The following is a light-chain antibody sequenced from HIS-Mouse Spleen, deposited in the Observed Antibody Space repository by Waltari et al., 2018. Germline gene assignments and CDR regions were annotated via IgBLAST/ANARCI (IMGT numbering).Light chain of an antibody. CDR3: YSTDSSGNHRV. CDR1: ALPKKY. CDR2: EDS. J-gene: IGLJ2*01. V-gene: IGLV3-10*01. Sequence: SYELPQPPSVSVSPGQTARITCSGDALPKKYAYWYQQKSGQAPVLVMYEDSKRPAGIPERFSGSSSGTMATLTISGAQVEDEADYYCYSTDSSGNHRVFGGGTKLTVL.